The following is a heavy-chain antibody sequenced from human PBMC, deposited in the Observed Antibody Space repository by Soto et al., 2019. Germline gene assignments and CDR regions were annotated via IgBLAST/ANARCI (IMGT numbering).Heavy chain of an antibody. J-gene: IGHJ4*02. V-gene: IGHV4-34*12. CDR2: IFHGGST. CDR3: ARPHYDSNTFYFFFDY. D-gene: IGHD3-22*01. CDR1: GGSFSGYY. Sequence: QVQVKQWGEGLLKPSETLSLTCAVYGGSFSGYYWSWIRQPPGKGLEWIGGIFHGGSTNYSPSLKSRVTISVDTSKTQFSLELRSVTAADTAVYYCARPHYDSNTFYFFFDYWGQGTLVTVSS.